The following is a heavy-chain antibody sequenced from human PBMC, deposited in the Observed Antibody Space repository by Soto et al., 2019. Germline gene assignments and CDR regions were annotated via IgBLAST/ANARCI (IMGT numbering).Heavy chain of an antibody. CDR1: GFTFSSYA. D-gene: IGHD2-15*01. Sequence: DVQLLESGGGLVQPEGSLRLSCAASGFTFSSYAMGWVRQGPGKGLEWVAVVSIGGSTHYADSVRGRFTISRDNSKNTLSLPMNSLAAEATAVYFCAKRRGAGGHFDYWGQGALVTVSS. J-gene: IGHJ4*02. CDR2: VSIGGST. V-gene: IGHV3-23*01. CDR3: AKRRGAGGHFDY.